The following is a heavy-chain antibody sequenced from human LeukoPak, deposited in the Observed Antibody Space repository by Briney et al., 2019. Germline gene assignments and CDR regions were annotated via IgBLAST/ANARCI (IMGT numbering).Heavy chain of an antibody. Sequence: SETLSLTCSISGGSVSYGSYYWRWLRQPPGKGLEWIAYIYYSGSTSYNPSLKSRVTISVDMPKNQFSLKVRSVTAADTAVYYCARLRDWDFDYWGQGTLVTVSS. CDR1: GGSVSYGSYY. D-gene: IGHD2-21*02. V-gene: IGHV4-61*01. J-gene: IGHJ4*02. CDR2: IYYSGST. CDR3: ARLRDWDFDY.